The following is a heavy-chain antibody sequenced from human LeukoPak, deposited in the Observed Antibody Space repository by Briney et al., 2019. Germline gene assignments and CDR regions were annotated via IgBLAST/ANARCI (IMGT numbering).Heavy chain of an antibody. J-gene: IGHJ4*02. CDR3: ASGRYCSSTSCYTRYFDY. V-gene: IGHV4-30-4*01. D-gene: IGHD2-2*02. CDR2: IYYSGST. CDR1: GGSISSGDYY. Sequence: PSETLSLTCTVSGGSISSGDYYWSWIRQPPGKGLEWIGYIYYSGSTYYNPSLKSRVTISVDTSKNQFSLKLSSVTAADTAVYYCASGRYCSSTSCYTRYFDYWGQGALVTVSS.